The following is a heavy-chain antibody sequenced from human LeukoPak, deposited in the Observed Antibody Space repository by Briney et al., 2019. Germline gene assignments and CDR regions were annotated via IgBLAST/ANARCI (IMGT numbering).Heavy chain of an antibody. V-gene: IGHV3-74*01. Sequence: GGSLRLSCAASGFTFSAFWMHWVRQAPGKGLVWVSRINSDDSRTTYADSVKGRFTISRDNAKNSLYLQMNSLRSEDTAVYYCARGDVWGQGAMVTVSS. CDR1: GFTFSAFW. J-gene: IGHJ3*01. CDR2: INSDDSRT. CDR3: ARGDV.